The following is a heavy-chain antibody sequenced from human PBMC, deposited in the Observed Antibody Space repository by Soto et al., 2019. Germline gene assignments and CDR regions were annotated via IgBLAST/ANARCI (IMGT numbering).Heavy chain of an antibody. Sequence: EVQLVESGGGLIQPRGSLRLSCAASGFTVSSNYMSWVRQAPGKGLEWVSVIYSGGSTYYADSVKGRFTISRDNSKNTLYLQMNSLRAEDTAVYYCARCSPGNWFDPWGQGTLVTVSS. J-gene: IGHJ5*02. CDR3: ARCSPGNWFDP. V-gene: IGHV3-53*01. CDR1: GFTVSSNY. CDR2: IYSGGST. D-gene: IGHD6-13*01.